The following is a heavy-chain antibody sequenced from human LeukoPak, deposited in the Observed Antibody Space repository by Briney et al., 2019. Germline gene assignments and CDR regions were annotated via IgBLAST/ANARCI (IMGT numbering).Heavy chain of an antibody. Sequence: SVKVSCKASGGTFSSYAISWVRQAPGQGLEWMGRIIPILGIANYAQKFQGRVTITADKSTSTAYMELSSLRSEDTAVYYCARRHCSGGSCYFDYWGQGTLVTVSS. CDR3: ARRHCSGGSCYFDY. CDR1: GGTFSSYA. V-gene: IGHV1-69*04. J-gene: IGHJ4*02. D-gene: IGHD2-15*01. CDR2: IIPILGIA.